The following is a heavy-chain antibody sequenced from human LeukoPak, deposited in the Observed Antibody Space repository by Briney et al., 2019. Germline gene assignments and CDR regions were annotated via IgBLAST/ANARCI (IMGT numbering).Heavy chain of an antibody. CDR3: ARHRGSTYYYDSSGYYL. J-gene: IGHJ5*02. Sequence: SETLSLTCAVYGGSFSGYYWSWIRQPPGKGLEWIGEINHSGSTNYNPSLKSRVTISVDTSKNQFSLKLSSVTAADTAVYYCARHRGSTYYYDSSGYYLWGQGTLVTVSS. CDR2: INHSGST. CDR1: GGSFSGYY. V-gene: IGHV4-34*01. D-gene: IGHD3-22*01.